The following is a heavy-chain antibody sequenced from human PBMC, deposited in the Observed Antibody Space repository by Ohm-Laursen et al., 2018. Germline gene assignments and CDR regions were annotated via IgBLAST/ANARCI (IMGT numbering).Heavy chain of an antibody. D-gene: IGHD3-22*01. Sequence: TLSLTCTVSGGSISSFYWSWIRQPPGKGLEWIGHVYYSGSTNYSPSVKSRVTISVDRSKSQFSRKLSSVTAADTAVYYCARQSPSRNYYDDSGYYGPFDFWGQGTLVTVSS. V-gene: IGHV4-59*08. CDR3: ARQSPSRNYYDDSGYYGPFDF. J-gene: IGHJ4*01. CDR1: GGSISSFY. CDR2: VYYSGST.